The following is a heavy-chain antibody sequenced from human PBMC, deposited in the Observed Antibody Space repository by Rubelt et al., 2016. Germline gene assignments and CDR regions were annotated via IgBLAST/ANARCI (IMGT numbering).Heavy chain of an antibody. V-gene: IGHV3-23*01. J-gene: IGHJ4*02. CDR3: AKGHSNLDY. CDR1: GFTYTYST. Sequence: ASGFTYTYSTMTWVRKAPGKGLEWVSAISGNGGSTYYADSVRGRFTISRDNSRNTLYLQMNSLRAEDTAVYYCAKGHSNLDYWGQGTLVTVSS. D-gene: IGHD6-13*01. CDR2: ISGNGGST.